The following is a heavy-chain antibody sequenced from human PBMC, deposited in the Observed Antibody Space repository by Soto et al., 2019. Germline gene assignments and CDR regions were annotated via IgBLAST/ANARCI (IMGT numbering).Heavy chain of an antibody. CDR3: AREGILGLFDAYDL. CDR1: VFTSSG. Sequence: QDQLVQSGAEVKKPGASVKVSCKASVFTSSGISWVRQAPGQRLEWMGWISTHNGNTIYAQKFQGRVIMTMDTSTPTVYMELRSLRPDDTAVYLCAREGILGLFDAYDLWGQGTMVTVSS. CDR2: ISTHNGNT. V-gene: IGHV1-18*04. J-gene: IGHJ3*01. D-gene: IGHD3-3*01.